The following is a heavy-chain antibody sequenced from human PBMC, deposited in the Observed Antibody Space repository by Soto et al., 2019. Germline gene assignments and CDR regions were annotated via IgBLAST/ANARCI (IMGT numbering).Heavy chain of an antibody. CDR3: ARVWRRDGYNFGNWAFDI. CDR2: ISYDGNNE. V-gene: IGHV3-30-3*01. CDR1: GFTFSTYA. D-gene: IGHD5-12*01. Sequence: QVQLVESGGGVVQPGRSLRLSCAASGFTFSTYAMYWVRQAPGKGLEWVAVISYDGNNEYYADSVKGRFTISRDNSKNTLYLQMNSLRPEDTAVYYCARVWRRDGYNFGNWAFDIWGQGTMVTVSS. J-gene: IGHJ3*02.